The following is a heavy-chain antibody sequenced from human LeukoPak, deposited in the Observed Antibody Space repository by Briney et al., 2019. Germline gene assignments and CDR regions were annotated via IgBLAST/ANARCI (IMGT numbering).Heavy chain of an antibody. V-gene: IGHV3-23*01. Sequence: GGSLRLSCAASGFTFSSYAMSWVRQAPGKGLEWVSAISGSGGSTYYADSVKGRFTISRDNSKNTLYLQMNSLRAEDTAVYYCAKDPDIVVVPAALIFDYWGQGTLGTVSS. J-gene: IGHJ4*02. CDR3: AKDPDIVVVPAALIFDY. CDR1: GFTFSSYA. CDR2: ISGSGGST. D-gene: IGHD2-2*01.